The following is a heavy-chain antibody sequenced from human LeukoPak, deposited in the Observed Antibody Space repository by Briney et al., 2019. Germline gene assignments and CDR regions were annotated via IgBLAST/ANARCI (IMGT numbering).Heavy chain of an antibody. CDR1: GYTFTSYG. CDR2: ISAYNGNT. Sequence: ASVKVSCKASGYTFTSYGISWVRQAPGQGLEWMGWISAYNGNTNYTQKLQGRVTMTTDTSTSTAYLELRSLRSDDTAVYYCARDKDGTYYDYVWGSYRFDYWGQGTLVTVSS. D-gene: IGHD3-16*02. CDR3: ARDKDGTYYDYVWGSYRFDY. J-gene: IGHJ4*02. V-gene: IGHV1-18*01.